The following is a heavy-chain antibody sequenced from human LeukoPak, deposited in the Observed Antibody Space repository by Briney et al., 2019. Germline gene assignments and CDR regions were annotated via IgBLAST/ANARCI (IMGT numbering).Heavy chain of an antibody. CDR3: AREYYDILTGYQGGFDY. D-gene: IGHD3-9*01. Sequence: GRSLRLSCAASGFTFSSYGMHWVRQAPGKGLKWVAVISYDGSNKYYADSVKGRFTISRDNSKNTLYLQMNSLRAEDTAVYYCAREYYDILTGYQGGFDYWGQGTLVTVSS. CDR2: ISYDGSNK. J-gene: IGHJ4*02. CDR1: GFTFSSYG. V-gene: IGHV3-30*03.